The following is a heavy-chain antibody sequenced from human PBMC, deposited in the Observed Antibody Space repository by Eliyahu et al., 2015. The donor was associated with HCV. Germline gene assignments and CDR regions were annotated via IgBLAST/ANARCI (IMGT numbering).Heavy chain of an antibody. J-gene: IGHJ3*02. V-gene: IGHV1-69*01. Sequence: EVKKPGSSVKVSCKTSGGTFSSYAISWVRQAPGQGLEWVGGIIPIFGTTNYAQSFQGRVTITADELTSTAYMELSSLRSEDTGVYYCARGDYIWGSYDAFDIWGQGTLVTVSS. D-gene: IGHD3-16*01. CDR3: ARGDYIWGSYDAFDI. CDR1: GGTFSSYA. CDR2: IIPIFGTT.